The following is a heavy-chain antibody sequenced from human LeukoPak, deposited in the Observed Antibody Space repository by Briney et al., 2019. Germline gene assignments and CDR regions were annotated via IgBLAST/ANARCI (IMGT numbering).Heavy chain of an antibody. J-gene: IGHJ4*02. CDR3: ARDRRGGATYVDY. CDR2: IWYDGSNK. D-gene: IGHD1-26*01. CDR1: GFTFSSYG. V-gene: IGHV3-33*01. Sequence: PGGPLRLSCAASGFTFSSYGMHWVRQAPGKGLEWVAVIWYDGSNKYYADSVKGRFTISRDNSKNTLYLQMNSLRAEDTAVYYCARDRRGGATYVDYWGQGTLVTVSS.